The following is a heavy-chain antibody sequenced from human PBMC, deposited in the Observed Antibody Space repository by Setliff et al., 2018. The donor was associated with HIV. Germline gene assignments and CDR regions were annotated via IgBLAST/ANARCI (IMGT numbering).Heavy chain of an antibody. D-gene: IGHD1-26*01. CDR2: IIPIFGTA. V-gene: IGHV1-69*13. CDR1: GGTFSSYA. CDR3: ARASGGNSVENGFDI. J-gene: IGHJ3*02. Sequence: ASVKVSCKASGGTFSSYAINWVRRAPGQGLEWMGGIIPIFGTANYAQKFQGRLTIPADESLPTAYMEMRGLTYDDTAVYYCARASGGNSVENGFDIWGQGTMVT.